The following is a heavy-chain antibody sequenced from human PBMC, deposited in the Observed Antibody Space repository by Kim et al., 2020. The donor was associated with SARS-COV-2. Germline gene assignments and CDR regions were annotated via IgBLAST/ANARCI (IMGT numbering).Heavy chain of an antibody. J-gene: IGHJ4*02. V-gene: IGHV4-61*01. Sequence: SETLSLTCTVSGGSVTNNHDHWNWIRQVPGRGLEWIGYNYFSGVGTTNYNPSFNRRVTMSLDTSKNQVSLKLTSVTAADTAVYYCARSTAGWNYYFDYWGLGTLVTVSS. D-gene: IGHD1-7*01. CDR3: ARSTAGWNYYFDY. CDR1: GGSVTNNHDH. CDR2: NYFSGVGTT.